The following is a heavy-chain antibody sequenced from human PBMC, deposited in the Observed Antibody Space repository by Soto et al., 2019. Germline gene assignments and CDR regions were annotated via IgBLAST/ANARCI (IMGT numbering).Heavy chain of an antibody. J-gene: IGHJ6*02. V-gene: IGHV3-33*01. Sequence: GGSLRLSCAASGFTFSSYGMHWVRQAPGKGLEWVAVIWYDGSNKYYADSVKGRFTISRDNSKNTLYLQMNSLRAEDTAVYYCARDVLQSGYCTNGVCYYRYGMDVWGQGTTVTVSS. CDR2: IWYDGSNK. CDR1: GFTFSSYG. CDR3: ARDVLQSGYCTNGVCYYRYGMDV. D-gene: IGHD2-8*01.